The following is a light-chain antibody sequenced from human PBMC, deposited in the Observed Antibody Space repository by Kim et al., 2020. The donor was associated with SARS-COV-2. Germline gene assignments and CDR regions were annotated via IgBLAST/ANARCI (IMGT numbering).Light chain of an antibody. CDR3: QQYNDYSMYT. J-gene: IGKJ2*01. CDR2: KTS. Sequence: ASVGDRVTITCRVSQTINKWLAWYQQKPGEAPKFLIYKTSTLQSGVPSRFSGSGSGTEFTLTISSLQPDDFATYYCQQYNDYSMYTFGQGTKLEI. V-gene: IGKV1-5*03. CDR1: QTINKW.